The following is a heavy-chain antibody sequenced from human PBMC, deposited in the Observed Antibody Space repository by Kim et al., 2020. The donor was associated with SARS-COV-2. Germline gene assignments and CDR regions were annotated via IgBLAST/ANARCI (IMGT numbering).Heavy chain of an antibody. CDR1: GYTFTSYY. V-gene: IGHV1-46*01. J-gene: IGHJ6*02. CDR3: ARETDSSWYSYYYGMDV. CDR2: INPSGGST. D-gene: IGHD6-13*01. Sequence: ASVKVSCKASGYTFTSYYMHWVRQAPGQGLEWMGIINPSGGSTSYAQKFQGRVTMTRDTSTSTVYMELSSLRSEDTAVYYCARETDSSWYSYYYGMDVWGQGTTVTVSS.